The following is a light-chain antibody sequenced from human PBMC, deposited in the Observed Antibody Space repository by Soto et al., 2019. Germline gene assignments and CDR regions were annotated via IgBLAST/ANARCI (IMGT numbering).Light chain of an antibody. CDR2: GAS. J-gene: IGKJ4*01. CDR3: QQYGSSLLT. Sequence: EIVLTQSPDTLSLSPGERATLSCRASQSVSSGYLAWYQQKPGQAPRLLIYGASSRATGIPDRFSGSGSGTDFTLTIRRLEPEDFAVYYCQQYGSSLLTFGGGTKWIS. CDR1: QSVSSGY. V-gene: IGKV3-20*01.